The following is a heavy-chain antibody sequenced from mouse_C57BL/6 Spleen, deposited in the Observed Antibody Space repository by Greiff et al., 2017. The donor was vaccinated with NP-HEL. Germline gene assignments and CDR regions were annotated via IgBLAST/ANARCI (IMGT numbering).Heavy chain of an antibody. CDR1: GYTFTDYE. CDR2: IDPETGGT. D-gene: IGHD3-2*02. Sequence: VQLHQSGAELVRPGASVTLSCKASGYTFTDYEMHWVKQTPVHGLEWIGAIDPETGGTAYNQKFKGKAILTADKSSSTAYMELRRLTSEDSAVYDCTLDSSGSYYLDYWGQGTTLTVSS. CDR3: TLDSSGSYYLDY. J-gene: IGHJ2*01. V-gene: IGHV1-15*01.